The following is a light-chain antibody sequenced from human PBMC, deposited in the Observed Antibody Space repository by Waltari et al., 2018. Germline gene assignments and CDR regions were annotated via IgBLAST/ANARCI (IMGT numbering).Light chain of an antibody. CDR3: QQYYNSRRA. CDR1: QSLFYSSNNKNY. V-gene: IGKV4-1*01. Sequence: DIVLTQSPDPLAVSLGERATINGKPSQSLFYSSNNKNYLAWFQQKVGQPPKVLIYWASTLESGVPDRFSGSGSGTDFTLTISSLQAEDVAVYYCQQYYNSRRAFGHGTKVEIK. CDR2: WAS. J-gene: IGKJ1*01.